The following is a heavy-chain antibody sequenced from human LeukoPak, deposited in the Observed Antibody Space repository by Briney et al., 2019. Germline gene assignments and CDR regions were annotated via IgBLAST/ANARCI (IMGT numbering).Heavy chain of an antibody. CDR3: ARHSGGHSGYDEDYYYYYGMDV. J-gene: IGHJ6*02. CDR2: IHYTGTT. Sequence: SETLSLTCTVSGDSINYYYWSWIQQSPGKGLEWIGYIHYTGTTNYNPSLKSRVTISVDTSKSQVSLKLTSVTAADTAVYYCARHSGGHSGYDEDYYYYYGMDVWGQGTTVTVSS. D-gene: IGHD5-12*01. V-gene: IGHV4-59*08. CDR1: GDSINYYY.